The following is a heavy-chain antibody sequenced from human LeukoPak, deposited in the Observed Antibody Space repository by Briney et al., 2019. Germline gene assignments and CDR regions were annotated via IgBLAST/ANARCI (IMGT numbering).Heavy chain of an antibody. V-gene: IGHV3-48*04. Sequence: GGSLRLSCAASGFTFSSYSMNWVRQAPGKGLEWLSYISSSSSTIYYADSVKGRFTISRDNAKNTLYLQMNSLRAEDTAVYYCARDPMALDWFDSWGQGTLVTVSS. CDR1: GFTFSSYS. CDR3: ARDPMALDWFDS. CDR2: ISSSSSTI. D-gene: IGHD3-10*01. J-gene: IGHJ5*01.